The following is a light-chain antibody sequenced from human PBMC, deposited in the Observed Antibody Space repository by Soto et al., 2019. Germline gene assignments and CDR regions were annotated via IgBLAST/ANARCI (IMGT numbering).Light chain of an antibody. CDR1: QSLDKW. CDR3: QQYTRYPYT. J-gene: IGKJ2*01. V-gene: IGKV1-5*01. CDR2: DAS. Sequence: DIQMTQSPSTLSASVGDRVSISCRASQSLDKWLAWYQQKPGEAPKLLVSDASNLESGVSSRFTGRGSGTEFTLTISSLQPDDFATYYCQQYTRYPYTFGQGTKLEIK.